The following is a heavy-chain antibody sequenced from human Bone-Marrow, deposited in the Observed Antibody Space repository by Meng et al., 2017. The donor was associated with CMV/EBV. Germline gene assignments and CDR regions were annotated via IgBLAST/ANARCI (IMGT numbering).Heavy chain of an antibody. CDR3: ARGSIEYGSSWPHDAFDI. CDR2: IYYSGST. Sequence: SETLSLTCTVSGGSISSSSYYWGWIRQPPGKGLEWIGSIYYSGSTYYNPSLKSRVTISVDTSKNQFSLKLSSVTAADTAVYYCARGSIEYGSSWPHDAFDIWGQGTMVTVSS. J-gene: IGHJ3*02. D-gene: IGHD6-6*01. CDR1: GGSISSSSYY. V-gene: IGHV4-39*07.